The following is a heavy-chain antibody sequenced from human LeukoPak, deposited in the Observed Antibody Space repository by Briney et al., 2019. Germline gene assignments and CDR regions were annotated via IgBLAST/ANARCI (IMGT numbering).Heavy chain of an antibody. D-gene: IGHD2/OR15-2a*01. J-gene: IGHJ4*02. V-gene: IGHV3-11*01. CDR3: ARALSRRFDY. CDR2: INSGGSTI. CDR1: GFTFSNYY. Sequence: GGSLRLSCAASGFTFSNYYMTWIRQAPGKGLEWISYINSGGSTIYYADSVKGRFTVSRDNAKNSLYLQMNSLRSDDTAVYYCARALSRRFDYWGQGTLVTVSS.